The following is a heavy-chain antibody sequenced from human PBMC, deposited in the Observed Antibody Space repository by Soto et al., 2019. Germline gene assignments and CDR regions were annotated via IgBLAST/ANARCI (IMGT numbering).Heavy chain of an antibody. CDR2: IYYSGST. Sequence: TLSLTCTVSGGSISSGGYYWSWIRHHPGKGLEWIGYIYYSGSTYYNPSLKSRVTISVDTSKNQFSLKLSSVTAADTAVYYCAREQGYGSGSYKNYGMDVWGQGTTVTAP. D-gene: IGHD3-10*01. CDR1: GGSISSGGYY. J-gene: IGHJ6*02. V-gene: IGHV4-31*03. CDR3: AREQGYGSGSYKNYGMDV.